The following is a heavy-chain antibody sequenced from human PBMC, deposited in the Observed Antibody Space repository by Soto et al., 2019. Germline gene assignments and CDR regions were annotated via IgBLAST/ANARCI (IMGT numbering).Heavy chain of an antibody. CDR3: ARVQFYYDSSGYYAVMYGMDV. CDR1: GYTFTSYD. V-gene: IGHV1-8*01. Sequence: ASVKVSCKASGYTFTSYDINWVRQATGQGLEWMGWMNPNSGNTGYAQKFQGRVTMTRNTSISTAYMELSSLRSEDTAVYYCARVQFYYDSSGYYAVMYGMDVWGQGTTVTVSS. D-gene: IGHD3-22*01. CDR2: MNPNSGNT. J-gene: IGHJ6*02.